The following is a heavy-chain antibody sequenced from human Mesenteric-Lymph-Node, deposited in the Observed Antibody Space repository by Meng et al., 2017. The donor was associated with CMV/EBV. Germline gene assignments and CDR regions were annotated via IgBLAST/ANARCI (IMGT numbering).Heavy chain of an antibody. CDR2: INPNSGGT. D-gene: IGHD2-2*01. J-gene: IGHJ6*02. V-gene: IGHV1-2*02. Sequence: ASVKVSCKASGYTFTGHYMHWVRQAPGQGLEWMGWINPNSGGTNYEQKFQGRVTMTRDTSISTAYMELSRLRSDDTAVYYCAREIVPAERGYYYYYGMDVWGQGTTVTVSS. CDR1: GYTFTGHY. CDR3: AREIVPAERGYYYYYGMDV.